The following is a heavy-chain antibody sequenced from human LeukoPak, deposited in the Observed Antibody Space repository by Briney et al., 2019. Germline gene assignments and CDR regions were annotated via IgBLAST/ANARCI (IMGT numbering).Heavy chain of an antibody. Sequence: GGSLRLSCAASGFTFRDFSMHWVRQAPGKGLEWLSLISGDADTTHYADSVKGRFTISRDNNKNSLYLQMNGLRLDDTAFYYCAKGNNSLSYNFDCWGQGTLATVSS. CDR2: ISGDADTT. CDR3: AKGNNSLSYNFDC. J-gene: IGHJ4*01. CDR1: GFTFRDFS. V-gene: IGHV3-43*02. D-gene: IGHD2/OR15-2a*01.